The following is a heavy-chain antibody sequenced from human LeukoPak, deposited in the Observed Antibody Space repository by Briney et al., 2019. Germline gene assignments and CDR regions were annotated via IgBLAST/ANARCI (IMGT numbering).Heavy chain of an antibody. Sequence: GGSLRLSCAASGFIFSSYAMHWVRQAPGKGLEWVAVISYDGSNKYYADSVKGRFTISRDNSKNTLYLQMNSLRAEDTAVYYCAREGDILTGYDYWGQGTLVTVSS. CDR1: GFIFSSYA. J-gene: IGHJ4*02. V-gene: IGHV3-30*04. D-gene: IGHD3-9*01. CDR3: AREGDILTGYDY. CDR2: ISYDGSNK.